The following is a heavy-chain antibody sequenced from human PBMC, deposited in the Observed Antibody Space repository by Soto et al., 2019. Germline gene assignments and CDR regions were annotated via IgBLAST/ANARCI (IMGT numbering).Heavy chain of an antibody. V-gene: IGHV3-23*01. CDR1: GFTFSSYA. CDR3: AKAKPYDYIWGSYRSSSGFLYYFDY. D-gene: IGHD3-16*02. Sequence: GGSLRLSCAASGFTFSSYAMSWVRQAPGKGLEWVSAISGSGGSTYYADSVKGRFTISRDNSKNTLYLQMNSLRAEDTAVYYCAKAKPYDYIWGSYRSSSGFLYYFDYWGQGTLVTVSS. CDR2: ISGSGGST. J-gene: IGHJ4*02.